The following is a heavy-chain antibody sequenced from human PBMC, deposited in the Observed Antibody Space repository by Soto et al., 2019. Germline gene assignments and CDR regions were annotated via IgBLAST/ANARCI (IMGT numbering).Heavy chain of an antibody. J-gene: IGHJ4*02. CDR2: IIPIFGTA. V-gene: IGHV1-69*06. D-gene: IGHD2-15*01. CDR3: ARMDGYSRAKFEY. Sequence: SVKISCKASGGTFSSYAISWVRQAPGQGLEWMGGIIPIFGTANYAQKFKGRVTITADKSTSTAYMELSSLRSEDTAVYYCARMDGYSRAKFEYWGEGTLVTVSS. CDR1: GGTFSSYA.